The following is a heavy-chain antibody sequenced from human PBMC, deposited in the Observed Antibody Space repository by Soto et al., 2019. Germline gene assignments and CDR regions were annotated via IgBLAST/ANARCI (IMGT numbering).Heavy chain of an antibody. CDR2: ISYDGSNK. Sequence: PGGSLRLSCAASGFTFSSYAMHWVRQAPGKGLEWVAVISYDGSNKYYADSVKGRFTISRDNSKNTLYLQMNSLRAEDTAVYYCARGAEYYDFWSGYQSGGMDVWGQGTTVTVSS. CDR1: GFTFSSYA. CDR3: ARGAEYYDFWSGYQSGGMDV. J-gene: IGHJ6*02. D-gene: IGHD3-3*01. V-gene: IGHV3-30-3*01.